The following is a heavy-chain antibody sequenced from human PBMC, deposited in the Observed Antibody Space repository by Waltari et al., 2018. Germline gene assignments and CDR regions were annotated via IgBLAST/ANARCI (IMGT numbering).Heavy chain of an antibody. V-gene: IGHV4-59*01. D-gene: IGHD3-10*02. CDR1: GGSISSYY. Sequence: QVQLQESGPGLVKPSETLSLTCTVSGGSISSYYWSWIRQPPGKGLDWIGYIYYSGSTDNNPSLMSRVTITVDTSKDQFSLKLSSVTAADTAVYYYARGPLYYVDPWGQGTLVTVSS. J-gene: IGHJ5*02. CDR2: IYYSGST. CDR3: ARGPLYYVDP.